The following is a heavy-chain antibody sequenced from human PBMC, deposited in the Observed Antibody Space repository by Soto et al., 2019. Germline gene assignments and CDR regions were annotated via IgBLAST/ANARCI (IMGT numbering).Heavy chain of an antibody. CDR2: ISGSGGST. CDR3: ARRGSGSYYDY. CDR1: GFTFSSYA. J-gene: IGHJ4*02. D-gene: IGHD1-26*01. Sequence: EVQLLESGGGLVQPGGSLRLSCAASGFTFSSYAMRWVRQAPVKGLEWVSAISGSGGSTYYADSVKGRFTISRDNSKNKLYLQMNSLRAEDTAVYYCARRGSGSYYDYWGQGTLSPSPQ. V-gene: IGHV3-23*01.